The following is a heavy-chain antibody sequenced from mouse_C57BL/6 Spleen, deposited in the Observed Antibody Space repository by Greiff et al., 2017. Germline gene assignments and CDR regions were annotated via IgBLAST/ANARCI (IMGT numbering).Heavy chain of an antibody. D-gene: IGHD1-1*01. CDR2: IYPGDGDT. V-gene: IGHV1-82*01. CDR1: GYAFSSYW. Sequence: VQLQQSGPELVKPGASVKISCKASGYAFSSYWMNWVKQRPGKGLEWIGRIYPGDGDTNYNGKFKGKATLTADKSSSTAYMQLSSLTSEDSSVYYSAYRFTTVGDTVDYWGQGTTLTVSS. CDR3: AYRFTTVGDTVDY. J-gene: IGHJ2*01.